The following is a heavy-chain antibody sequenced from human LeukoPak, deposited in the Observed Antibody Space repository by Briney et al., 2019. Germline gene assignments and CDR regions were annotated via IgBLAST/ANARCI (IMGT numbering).Heavy chain of an antibody. CDR3: ARGGPHDPHDY. D-gene: IGHD3-16*01. CDR1: GFTFSSYS. V-gene: IGHV3-21*01. J-gene: IGHJ4*02. Sequence: GGSLRLSCAASGFTFSSYSMNWVRQAPGKGREWVSSISSSSSYIYYADSVKGRFTISRDNAKNSLYLQMNSLRAEDTAVYYCARGGPHDPHDYWGQGTLVTVSS. CDR2: ISSSSSYI.